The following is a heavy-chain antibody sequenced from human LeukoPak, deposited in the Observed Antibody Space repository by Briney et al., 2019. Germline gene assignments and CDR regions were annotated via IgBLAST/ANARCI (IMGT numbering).Heavy chain of an antibody. D-gene: IGHD3-10*01. V-gene: IGHV6-1*01. J-gene: IGHJ4*02. Sequence: SQTLSLTCAISGDSVSSNSAAWNWISQSPSRGLEWLGRTYYRSKWYNEYAVSVKSRMTINPDTSKNQFSLQVNSVTPEDTAVYYCARSTIIRGVSFDFWGQGTLVTASS. CDR3: ARSTIIRGVSFDF. CDR1: GDSVSSNSAA. CDR2: TYYRSKWYN.